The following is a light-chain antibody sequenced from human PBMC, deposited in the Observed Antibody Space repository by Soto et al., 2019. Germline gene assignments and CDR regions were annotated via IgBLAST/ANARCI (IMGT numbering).Light chain of an antibody. CDR3: QQSDSTPPT. J-gene: IGKJ4*01. V-gene: IGKV1-39*01. Sequence: DIQMTQSPSSLSASVGDIVTITCRASQSISSYLNWYQQKPGKAPKLLIYAASSLQSGVPSRFSGSGSGTDFTLTISSLQPEDFATYYCQQSDSTPPTFGGGTKVDIK. CDR2: AAS. CDR1: QSISSY.